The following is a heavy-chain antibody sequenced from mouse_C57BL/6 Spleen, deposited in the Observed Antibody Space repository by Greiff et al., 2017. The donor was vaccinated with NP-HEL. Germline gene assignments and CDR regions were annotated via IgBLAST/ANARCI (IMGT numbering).Heavy chain of an antibody. D-gene: IGHD2-4*01. J-gene: IGHJ3*01. CDR3: ARYHGGLPFAY. CDR1: GYTFTSYW. CDR2: IDPSDSET. V-gene: IGHV1-52*01. Sequence: VQLQQPGAELVRPGSSVKLSCKASGYTFTSYWMHWVKQRPIQGLEWIGNIDPSDSETHYNQKFKDKATLTVDKSSSTAYMQLSSLTSEDSVVYYCARYHGGLPFAYWGQGTLVTVSA.